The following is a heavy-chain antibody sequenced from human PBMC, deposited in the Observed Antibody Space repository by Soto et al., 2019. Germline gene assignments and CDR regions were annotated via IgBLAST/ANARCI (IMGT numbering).Heavy chain of an antibody. V-gene: IGHV3-33*01. Sequence: GGSLRLSCAASGFTFSSYGMHWVRQAPGKGLEWVAVIWYDGSNKYYADSVKGRFTISRDNSKNTLYLQMNSLRAEDTAVYYCARSPGGVEATTDPDMDVWGKGTTVTVSS. CDR3: ARSPGGVEATTDPDMDV. J-gene: IGHJ6*03. CDR1: GFTFSSYG. D-gene: IGHD2-15*01. CDR2: IWYDGSNK.